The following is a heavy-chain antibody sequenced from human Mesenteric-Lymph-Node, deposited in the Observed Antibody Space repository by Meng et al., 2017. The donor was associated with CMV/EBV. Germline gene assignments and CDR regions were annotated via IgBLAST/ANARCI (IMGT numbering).Heavy chain of an antibody. D-gene: IGHD3-9*01. Sequence: FSSFAISWARQAPGQGLEWMGGIIPIFGTANYAQKFQGRVTITADKSTSTAYMELSSLRSEDTAVYYCARAHYTYYDILTGYYPFDYWGQGTLVTVSS. CDR1: FSSFA. V-gene: IGHV1-69*06. CDR3: ARAHYTYYDILTGYYPFDY. J-gene: IGHJ4*02. CDR2: IIPIFGTA.